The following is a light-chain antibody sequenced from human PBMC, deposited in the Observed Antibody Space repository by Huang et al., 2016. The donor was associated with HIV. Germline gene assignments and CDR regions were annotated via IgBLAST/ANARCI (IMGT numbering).Light chain of an antibody. CDR2: ATA. Sequence: DIQMTQSPPSLSASLGDRVTITCRASQSITTYLNWYRHKPGEAPELLIHATATLQNGVPSRFSGGGSGTDFTLTITSLQPEDVASYYCQQSYNLPYTFGRGTKVDIK. V-gene: IGKV1-39*01. J-gene: IGKJ2*01. CDR3: QQSYNLPYT. CDR1: QSITTY.